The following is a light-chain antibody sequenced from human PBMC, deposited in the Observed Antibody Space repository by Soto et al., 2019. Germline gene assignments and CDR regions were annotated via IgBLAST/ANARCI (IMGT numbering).Light chain of an antibody. V-gene: IGKV3-20*01. CDR3: QQYNSYPWT. CDR1: QSVSSSY. CDR2: GAS. J-gene: IGKJ1*01. Sequence: ETVLTQSPGTLSLSPGDRATLSCRASQSVSSSYLAWYQQKPGQAPRLLIYGASTRATGIPARFSGSGSGTEFTLAISSLQPDDFATYYCQQYNSYPWTFGQGTKVDIK.